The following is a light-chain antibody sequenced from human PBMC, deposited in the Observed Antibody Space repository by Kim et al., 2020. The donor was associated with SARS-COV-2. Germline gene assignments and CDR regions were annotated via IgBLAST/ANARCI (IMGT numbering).Light chain of an antibody. CDR1: QDIRSY. J-gene: IGKJ4*01. Sequence: GDRVTITCRASQDIRSYLSWYQHKPGKAPKLLIYVASTLQGGVPARFSGSGSGTDFSLTISSLQPEDFATYYCQQFQTSPLTFGGGTKVDIK. V-gene: IGKV1-9*01. CDR2: VAS. CDR3: QQFQTSPLT.